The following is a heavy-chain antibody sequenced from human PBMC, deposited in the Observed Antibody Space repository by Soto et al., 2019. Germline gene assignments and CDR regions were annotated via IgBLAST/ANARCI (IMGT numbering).Heavy chain of an antibody. CDR2: ISGSGGST. CDR1: GFTFDSYA. D-gene: IGHD5-18*01. V-gene: IGHV3-23*01. Sequence: GGSLRLSCAASGFTFDSYAMSWVRQAPGKGLEWVSVISGSGGSTYYADSVKGRFTISRDNSKNTLYLQMNSLRAEDTAVYYCAKDQARIQLWSFDYWGQGTLVTVSS. CDR3: AKDQARIQLWSFDY. J-gene: IGHJ4*02.